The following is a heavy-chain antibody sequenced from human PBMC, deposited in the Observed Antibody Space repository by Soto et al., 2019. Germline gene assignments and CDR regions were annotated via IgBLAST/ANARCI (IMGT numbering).Heavy chain of an antibody. D-gene: IGHD3-22*01. CDR3: ARDQGYYDSSGYRGGPDY. Sequence: QVQLVQSGAEVKKPGASVKVSCKASGYTFTSYGISWVRQAPGQGLEWMGWISAYNGNTNYAQKLQGRVTMTTDTSMSTAYMELRSLRSDDTAVYYCARDQGYYDSSGYRGGPDYWGQGTLVTVSS. V-gene: IGHV1-18*01. CDR2: ISAYNGNT. J-gene: IGHJ4*02. CDR1: GYTFTSYG.